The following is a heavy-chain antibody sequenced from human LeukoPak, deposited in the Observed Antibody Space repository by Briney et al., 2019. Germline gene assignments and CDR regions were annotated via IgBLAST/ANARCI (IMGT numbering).Heavy chain of an antibody. J-gene: IGHJ4*02. D-gene: IGHD5-18*01. CDR2: VSSSSSYT. Sequence: PGGSLRLSCAASGFTFSDYYMSWIRQAPGKGLEWVSYVSSSSSYTNYADSVKGRFTISRDNSKNTLFLQMNSLKPEDTAVYYCARNLGAMEYFDYWGQGTLVTVSS. V-gene: IGHV3-11*06. CDR1: GFTFSDYY. CDR3: ARNLGAMEYFDY.